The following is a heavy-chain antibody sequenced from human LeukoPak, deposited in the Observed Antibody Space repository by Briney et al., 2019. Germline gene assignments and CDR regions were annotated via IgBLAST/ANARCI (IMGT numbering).Heavy chain of an antibody. Sequence: SETLSLTCAVSSGSISTTNWWSWVRQPPGKGLEWIGEIYHSGNTDYNPSLKSRVTISVDKSKNQFSLKVVSVTAADTAVYYCARMVDYYASGSYYIDYWGPGILVTVSS. V-gene: IGHV4-4*02. CDR1: SGSISTTNW. D-gene: IGHD3-10*01. CDR2: IYHSGNT. CDR3: ARMVDYYASGSYYIDY. J-gene: IGHJ4*02.